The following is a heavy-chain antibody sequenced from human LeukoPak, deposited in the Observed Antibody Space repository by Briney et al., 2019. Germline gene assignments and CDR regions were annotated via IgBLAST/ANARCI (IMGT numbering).Heavy chain of an antibody. J-gene: IGHJ4*02. CDR3: ARDRDYGSGSYRFDY. Sequence: SVKVSCKASGGTFSSYAISWVRQAPGQGLEWMGGIIPIFGTANYAQKFRGRVTITTDESTSTAYMELSSLRSEDTAVYYCARDRDYGSGSYRFDYWGQGTLVTVSS. CDR1: GGTFSSYA. V-gene: IGHV1-69*05. CDR2: IIPIFGTA. D-gene: IGHD3-10*01.